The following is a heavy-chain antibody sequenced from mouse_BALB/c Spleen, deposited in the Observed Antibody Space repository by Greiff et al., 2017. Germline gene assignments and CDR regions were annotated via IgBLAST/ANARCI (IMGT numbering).Heavy chain of an antibody. CDR1: GFTFSSYG. V-gene: IGHV5-6*01. Sequence: EVKVVESGGDLVKPGGSLKLSCAASGFTFSSYGMSWVRQTPDKRLEWVATISSGGSYTYYPDSVKGRFTISRDNAKNTLYLQMSSLKSEDTAMYYCARHGGGRYFDYWGQGTTLTVSS. D-gene: IGHD3-3*01. J-gene: IGHJ2*01. CDR2: ISSGGSYT. CDR3: ARHGGGRYFDY.